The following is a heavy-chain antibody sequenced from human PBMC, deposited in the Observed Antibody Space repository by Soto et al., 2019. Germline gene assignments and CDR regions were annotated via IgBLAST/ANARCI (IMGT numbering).Heavy chain of an antibody. V-gene: IGHV4-39*07. J-gene: IGHJ4*02. D-gene: IGHD3-22*01. Sequence: SETLSLTCTVSGGSISSSSYYWGWIRQPPGKGLEWIGSIYYSGSTYYNPSLKSRVTISVDTSKNQFSLKLSSVTAADTAVYYCARGYYDSSGYYPLDYWGQGTLVTVSS. CDR1: GGSISSSSYY. CDR3: ARGYYDSSGYYPLDY. CDR2: IYYSGST.